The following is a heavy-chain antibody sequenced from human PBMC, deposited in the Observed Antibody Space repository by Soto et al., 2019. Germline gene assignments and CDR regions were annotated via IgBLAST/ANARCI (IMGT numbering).Heavy chain of an antibody. V-gene: IGHV3-7*03. Sequence: QPGGSLRLSCAASGFTFSIYWMTWVRQAPGKGLEWVANIKEDGSEKYYVDSVKGRFTISRDNAKSSLYLQMNSLRVEDTAVYYCARGGVSRCPDWGQGTPVTVSS. J-gene: IGHJ4*02. CDR1: GFTFSIYW. CDR3: ARGGVSRCPD. CDR2: IKEDGSEK. D-gene: IGHD3-10*01.